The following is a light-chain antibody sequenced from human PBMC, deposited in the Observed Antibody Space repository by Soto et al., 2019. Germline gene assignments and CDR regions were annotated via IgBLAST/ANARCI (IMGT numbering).Light chain of an antibody. V-gene: IGKV3-20*01. CDR3: QQYGSSYPWT. CDR2: GAS. J-gene: IGKJ1*01. CDR1: QSVSSNY. Sequence: EIVLTQSPATLSLSPGESATLSGRARQSVSSNYLAWYQQKPGQAPRLLIYGASSRATGIPDRFSGSGSGTDFTLTIRRLEPEDLAVYYCQQYGSSYPWTVGQGTKVDIK.